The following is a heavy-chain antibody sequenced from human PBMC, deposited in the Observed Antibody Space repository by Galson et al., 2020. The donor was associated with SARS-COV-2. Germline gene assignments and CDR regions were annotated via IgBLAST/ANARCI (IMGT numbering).Heavy chain of an antibody. D-gene: IGHD6-19*01. Sequence: GGSLRLSCAASGFTFSSYDMHWVRQATGKGLEWVSAIGTAGDTYYPGSVKGRFTISRENAKNSLYLQMNSLRAGDTAVYYCARALPFLGAVAGPYYYGMDVWGQGTTVTVSS. J-gene: IGHJ6*02. CDR1: GFTFSSYD. CDR3: ARALPFLGAVAGPYYYGMDV. CDR2: IGTAGDT. V-gene: IGHV3-13*01.